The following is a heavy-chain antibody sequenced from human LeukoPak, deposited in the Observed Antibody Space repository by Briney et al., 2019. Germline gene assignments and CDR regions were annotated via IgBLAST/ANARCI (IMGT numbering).Heavy chain of an antibody. Sequence: PSETLSLTCTVSGGSISSSSYYWGWIRQPPGKGLEWIGSIYYSGSTYYNPSLKSRVTISVDTSKNQFSLKLSSVTAADTAVYYCARESRSWSSKQYMDVWGKGTTVTVSS. CDR3: ARESRSWSSKQYMDV. D-gene: IGHD6-13*01. CDR1: GGSISSSSYY. V-gene: IGHV4-39*07. CDR2: IYYSGST. J-gene: IGHJ6*03.